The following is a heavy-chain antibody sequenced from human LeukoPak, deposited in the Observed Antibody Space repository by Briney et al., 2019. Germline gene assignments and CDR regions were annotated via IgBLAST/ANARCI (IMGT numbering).Heavy chain of an antibody. V-gene: IGHV3-23*01. CDR1: GFTVSNNF. J-gene: IGHJ4*02. Sequence: GGSLRLSCAASGFTVSNNFMSWVRQAPGKGLEWVSAISGSGGSTYYADSVKGRFTISRDNSKNTLYLQMNSLRAEDTAVYYCATLYLREIVVVVAATPLDYWGQGTLVTVSS. CDR3: ATLYLREIVVVVAATPLDY. D-gene: IGHD2-15*01. CDR2: ISGSGGST.